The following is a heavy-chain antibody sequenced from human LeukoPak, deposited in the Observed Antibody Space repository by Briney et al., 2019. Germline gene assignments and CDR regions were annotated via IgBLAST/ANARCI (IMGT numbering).Heavy chain of an antibody. V-gene: IGHV4-59*01. CDR2: IYYSGST. Sequence: SETLSLTCTVSGGSISSYYWSWIRQPPGKGLEWIGYIYYSGSTNYNPSLKSRVTISVDTSKNQFSLKLSSVTAADTAVYYCARGRGGHYFDYWGQGTLVTVSS. CDR3: ARGRGGHYFDY. D-gene: IGHD3-10*01. J-gene: IGHJ4*02. CDR1: GGSISSYY.